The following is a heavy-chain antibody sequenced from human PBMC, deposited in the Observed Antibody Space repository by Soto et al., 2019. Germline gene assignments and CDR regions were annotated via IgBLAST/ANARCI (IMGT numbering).Heavy chain of an antibody. V-gene: IGHV3-23*01. CDR2: ITDGDGRA. Sequence: PGGSLRLSCAASGFTFRSYAMGWVRQAPGKGPEWVSSITDGDGRAHYADSVRGRFTMSRDNSKNTLYLQMNSLRAEDTAIYYCARSSNGNSGNTFDYWGLGT. D-gene: IGHD1-26*01. J-gene: IGHJ4*02. CDR1: GFTFRSYA. CDR3: ARSSNGNSGNTFDY.